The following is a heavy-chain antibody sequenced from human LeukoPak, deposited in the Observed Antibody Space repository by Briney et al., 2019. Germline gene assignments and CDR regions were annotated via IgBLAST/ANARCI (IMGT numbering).Heavy chain of an antibody. J-gene: IGHJ6*02. V-gene: IGHV4-59*08. Sequence: SETLSLTCTVSGGSISSYYWSWIRQPPGKGLEWIGYIYYSGSTNYNPSLKSRVTISVDTSKNQFSLKLSSVTAADTAVYYCARLSGNTRGLYYYYYGMDVWGQGTTATVSS. CDR2: IYYSGST. CDR1: GGSISSYY. D-gene: IGHD3-3*01. CDR3: ARLSGNTRGLYYYYYGMDV.